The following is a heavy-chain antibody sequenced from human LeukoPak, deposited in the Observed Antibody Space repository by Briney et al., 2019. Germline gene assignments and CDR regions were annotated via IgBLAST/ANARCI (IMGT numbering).Heavy chain of an antibody. CDR2: MNPNSGNT. CDR3: AREGQWLVIAFDI. J-gene: IGHJ3*02. D-gene: IGHD6-19*01. V-gene: IGHV1-8*01. Sequence: ASVKVSCKASGYTFTSYDINWVRQATGQGLEWMGWMNPNSGNTGYAQKLQGRVTMTTDTSTSTAYMELRSLRSDDTAVYYCAREGQWLVIAFDIWGQGTMVTVSS. CDR1: GYTFTSYD.